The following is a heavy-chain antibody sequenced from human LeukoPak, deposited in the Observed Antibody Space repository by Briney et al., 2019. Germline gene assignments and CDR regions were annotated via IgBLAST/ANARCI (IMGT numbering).Heavy chain of an antibody. V-gene: IGHV4-39*07. Sequence: SETLSLTCAVYGGSFSSSSYYWGWIRQPPGKGLEWIGSIYYSGSTYYNPSLKSRVTISVDTSKNQFSLKLSSVTAADTAVYYCARVRGDYWGFYYYYMDVWGKGTTVTVSS. CDR3: ARVRGDYWGFYYYYMDV. CDR1: GGSFSSSSYY. CDR2: IYYSGST. D-gene: IGHD4-17*01. J-gene: IGHJ6*03.